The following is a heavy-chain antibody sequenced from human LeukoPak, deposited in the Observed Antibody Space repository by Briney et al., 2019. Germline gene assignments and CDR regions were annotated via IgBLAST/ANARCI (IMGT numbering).Heavy chain of an antibody. CDR2: INHSGST. CDR1: GGSFSGYY. Sequence: SETLSLTCAVYGGSFSGYYWRWIRKPPGEGLEGVGEINHSGSTNYNPSLKSRVTISVDTSKNQFSLKLSSVTAADTAVYYCARGRLRYFEYWGQGTLVTVSS. D-gene: IGHD3-9*01. CDR3: ARGRLRYFEY. J-gene: IGHJ4*02. V-gene: IGHV4-34*01.